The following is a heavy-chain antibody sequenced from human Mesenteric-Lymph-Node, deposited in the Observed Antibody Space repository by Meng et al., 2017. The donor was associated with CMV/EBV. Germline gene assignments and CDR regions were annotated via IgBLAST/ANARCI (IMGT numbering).Heavy chain of an antibody. J-gene: IGHJ4*02. CDR2: IHYSGST. V-gene: IGHV4-39*07. D-gene: IGHD2/OR15-2a*01. Sequence: SETLSLTCTVSGGSISTSYYYWGWIRQPPGKGLEWIGSIHYSGSTYNNPSLKSRVTISVDTSKNQFSLKLSSVTAVDTAIYYCARVSNSRFDYWGQGTLVTVSS. CDR3: ARVSNSRFDY. CDR1: GGSISTSYYY.